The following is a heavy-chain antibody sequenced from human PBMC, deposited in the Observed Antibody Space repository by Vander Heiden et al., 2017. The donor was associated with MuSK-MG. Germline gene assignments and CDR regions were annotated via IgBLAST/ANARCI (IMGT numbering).Heavy chain of an antibody. D-gene: IGHD3-10*01. CDR3: TTTYDYGSGSYRTLNY. CDR2: IRSKANSYAT. J-gene: IGHJ4*02. Sequence: EVQLVESGGGLVQPGGSLKLSCAASGFTFSGSAMHWVRQASGKGLEWVGRIRSKANSYATAYAASVKGRFTISRDDSKNTADLKMNSMKTEDTAVYYCTTTYDYGSGSYRTLNYWGQGTLVTVSS. V-gene: IGHV3-73*02. CDR1: GFTFSGSA.